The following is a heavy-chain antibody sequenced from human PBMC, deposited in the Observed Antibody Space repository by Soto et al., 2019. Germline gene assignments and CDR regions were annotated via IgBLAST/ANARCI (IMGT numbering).Heavy chain of an antibody. D-gene: IGHD2-21*01. CDR2: INPLTGGT. Sequence: QVQLVQTGAEVRKPGASVKVSCKASGYPFTDYYIQWVRQAPGQGLEWLGWINPLTGGTKFAPKFQDWVTMTRDTSITTAYMEMTRLTSDDTAVYYCARGINARLVYDYFCMDVWGKGTSVSVSS. V-gene: IGHV1-2*04. CDR1: GYPFTDYY. J-gene: IGHJ6*03. CDR3: ARGINARLVYDYFCMDV.